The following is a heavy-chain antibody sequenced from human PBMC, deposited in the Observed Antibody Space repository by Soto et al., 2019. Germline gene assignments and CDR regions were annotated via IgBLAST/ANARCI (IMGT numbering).Heavy chain of an antibody. J-gene: IGHJ6*02. CDR3: ARGYSSGWYGSYYYYGMDV. CDR2: INHSGST. CDR1: GGSFSGYY. D-gene: IGHD6-19*01. Sequence: ETLSLTCAVYGGSFSGYYWSWIRQPPGKGLEWIGEINHSGSTNYNPSLKSRVTISVDTSKNQFSLKLSSVTAADTAVYYCARGYSSGWYGSYYYYGMDVWGQGTTVTVSS. V-gene: IGHV4-34*01.